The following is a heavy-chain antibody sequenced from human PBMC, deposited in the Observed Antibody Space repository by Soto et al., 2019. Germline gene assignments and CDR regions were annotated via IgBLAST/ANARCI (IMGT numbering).Heavy chain of an antibody. D-gene: IGHD3-22*01. Sequence: QVELVQSGAEVKKPGSSVKVSCQASEDTFRNYAISWVRQAPGQGLEWMGGIIPIFGTANYAQKFQGRVTITADISANTVYLELSSLRSEATAVSYCASTKYDSSAYYYLYLGIWGRGTLVTVSS. CDR2: IIPIFGTA. CDR3: ASTKYDSSAYYYLYLGI. J-gene: IGHJ2*01. V-gene: IGHV1-69*06. CDR1: EDTFRNYA.